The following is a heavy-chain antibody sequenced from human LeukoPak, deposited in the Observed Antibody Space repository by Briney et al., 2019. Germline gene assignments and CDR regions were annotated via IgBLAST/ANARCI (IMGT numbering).Heavy chain of an antibody. CDR2: ISSNGGST. D-gene: IGHD2-15*01. J-gene: IGHJ6*02. CDR3: ARSYCSGDSCYSDDYYAMDV. CDR1: GFTFSSYA. V-gene: IGHV3-64*01. Sequence: GGSLRLSCAASGFTFSSYAMHWVRQAPGKGLEYVSAISSNGGSTYYANSVKGRFTISRDNAKNSLYLQMNSLRAEDTAVYYCARSYCSGDSCYSDDYYAMDVWGQGTTVTVSS.